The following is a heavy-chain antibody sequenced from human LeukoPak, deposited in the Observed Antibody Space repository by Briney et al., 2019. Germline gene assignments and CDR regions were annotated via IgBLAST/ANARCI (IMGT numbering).Heavy chain of an antibody. CDR2: INSDGSSI. CDR3: AREGYIGLDY. Sequence: AGGSLRLSCAASGFTLSSYWMYWARQAPGKGPVWASRINSDGSSISYADSVKGRFTISRDNAKNTLYLQMNSPRAEDTGVYYCAREGYIGLDYWGQGTLVTVSS. D-gene: IGHD2-15*01. J-gene: IGHJ4*02. CDR1: GFTLSSYW. V-gene: IGHV3-74*01.